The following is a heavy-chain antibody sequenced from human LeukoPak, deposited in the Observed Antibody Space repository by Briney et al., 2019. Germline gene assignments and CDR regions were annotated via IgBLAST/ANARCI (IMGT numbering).Heavy chain of an antibody. D-gene: IGHD6-19*01. J-gene: IGHJ4*02. CDR3: ARGYGSGPSS. CDR1: GFTFISSG. Sequence: GGSLRLSCAASGFTFISSGMHWVRQGPGKGLMWVSRIGTDGTITSYADSVKGRFTISRDNAKNTLYLQMNSLRAEDTSVYYCARGYGSGPSSWGQGTRVTVSS. V-gene: IGHV3-74*01. CDR2: IGTDGTIT.